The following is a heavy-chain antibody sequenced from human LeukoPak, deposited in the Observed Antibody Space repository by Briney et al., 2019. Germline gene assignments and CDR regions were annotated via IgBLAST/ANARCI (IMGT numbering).Heavy chain of an antibody. V-gene: IGHV3-48*04. CDR1: GLTFSSYS. Sequence: GGSLRLSCAASGLTFSSYSMNWVRQAPGKGLEWVSYISSSSSTIYYADSVKGRFTISRDNAKNSLYLQMNSLRAEDTAVYYCARDRAVLGYWGQGTLVTVSS. CDR2: ISSSSSTI. J-gene: IGHJ4*02. CDR3: ARDRAVLGY. D-gene: IGHD3-10*01.